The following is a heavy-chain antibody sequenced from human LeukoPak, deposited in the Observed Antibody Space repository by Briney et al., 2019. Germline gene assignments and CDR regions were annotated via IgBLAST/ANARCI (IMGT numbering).Heavy chain of an antibody. J-gene: IGHJ4*02. V-gene: IGHV4-34*01. CDR3: TRGGRSYYGSGSYYNY. CDR1: GGSFSGYY. CDR2: INHSGST. D-gene: IGHD3-10*01. Sequence: SETLSLTCAVYGGSFSGYYWSWIRQPPGKGLEWIGEINHSGSTNYNPSLKSRVTISVETSKNQFSLKLSSVTAADTAVYYCTRGGRSYYGSGSYYNYWSQGTLVTVSS.